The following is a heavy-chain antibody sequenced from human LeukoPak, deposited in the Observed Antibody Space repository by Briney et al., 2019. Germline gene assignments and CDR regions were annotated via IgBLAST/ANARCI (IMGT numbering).Heavy chain of an antibody. Sequence: PSETLSLTCTVSGGSISSSSPYWGWIRQPPGKGLEWIGTIYNGETTYYNSSLKSQVTISVDTSKNQFSLKLSSVTAADTAVYYCARPRDYGFDYWGQGTLVTVSS. CDR1: GGSISSSSPY. CDR3: ARPRDYGFDY. D-gene: IGHD4/OR15-4a*01. J-gene: IGHJ4*02. CDR2: IYNGETT. V-gene: IGHV4-39*01.